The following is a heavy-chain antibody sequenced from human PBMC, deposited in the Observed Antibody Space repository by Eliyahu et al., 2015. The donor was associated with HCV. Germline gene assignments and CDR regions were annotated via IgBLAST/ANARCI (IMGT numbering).Heavy chain of an antibody. D-gene: IGHD6-19*01. J-gene: IGHJ3*02. V-gene: IGHV3-30-3*01. CDR1: GFTLSSYA. Sequence: QVQLVESGGGVVQPGRSLRLSCAASGFTLSSYAMHWVRQAPGKGLEWVAVFSYDGTNKYSADSVRGRFTISRDNSNNTVHLQMNSLRAEDTAVYYCARSQWLVLRSAFDIWGQGTMVTVSS. CDR2: FSYDGTNK. CDR3: ARSQWLVLRSAFDI.